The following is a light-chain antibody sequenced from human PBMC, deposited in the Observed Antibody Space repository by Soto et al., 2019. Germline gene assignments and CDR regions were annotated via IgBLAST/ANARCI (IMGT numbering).Light chain of an antibody. CDR3: SSYTSTSTYV. Sequence: QSVLTQPASVSGSPGQSITISCTGTSSDVGGYNYVSWYQQHPGKAPKLMIYDVTNRPSGISNRFSGSKSGNTASLTISGLQAGDEADYYCSSYTSTSTYVFGTGTKATVL. CDR2: DVT. CDR1: SSDVGGYNY. V-gene: IGLV2-14*01. J-gene: IGLJ1*01.